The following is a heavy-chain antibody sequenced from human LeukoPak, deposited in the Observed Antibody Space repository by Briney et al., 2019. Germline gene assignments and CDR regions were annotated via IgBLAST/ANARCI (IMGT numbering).Heavy chain of an antibody. J-gene: IGHJ6*02. CDR2: ISYDGSNK. D-gene: IGHD6-13*01. CDR1: GFTFSSYA. V-gene: IGHV3-30-3*01. CDR3: ARAGRYSSSWTLGYYYYYGMDV. Sequence: GGSLRLSCAASGFTFSSYAMRWVRQAPGKGLEWVAVISYDGSNKYYADSVKGRFTISRDNSKNTLYLQMNSLRAEDTAVYYCARAGRYSSSWTLGYYYYYGMDVWGQGTTVTVSS.